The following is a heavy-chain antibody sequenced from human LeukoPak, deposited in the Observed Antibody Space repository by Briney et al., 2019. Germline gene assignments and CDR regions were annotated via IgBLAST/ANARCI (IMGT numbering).Heavy chain of an antibody. J-gene: IGHJ4*02. CDR3: ARDSNAMGELSY. CDR1: GFTFSSYG. CDR2: ISGSGGST. V-gene: IGHV3-23*01. D-gene: IGHD3-16*02. Sequence: GGTLRLSCAASGFTFSSYGMSWVPQAPGKGLEWVSAISGSGGSTYYADSVKGRFTISRDNAKNSLYLQMNSLRAEDTAVYYCARDSNAMGELSYWGQGTLVTVSS.